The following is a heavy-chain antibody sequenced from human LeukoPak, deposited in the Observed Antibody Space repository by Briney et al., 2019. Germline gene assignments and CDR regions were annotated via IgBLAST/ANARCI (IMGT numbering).Heavy chain of an antibody. CDR3: ARGHGSYYGSGSYYNAYWFDY. D-gene: IGHD3-10*01. J-gene: IGHJ4*02. V-gene: IGHV4-34*01. Sequence: SETLSLTCVVYGGSFSGYHWTWIRQPPGKGLEWIGEINHSGNTNYNPSLKSRVTISIDTSKNQFSLKLSSVTAAGTAVYYCARGHGSYYGSGSYYNAYWFDYWGQGTLVTVSS. CDR2: INHSGNT. CDR1: GGSFSGYH.